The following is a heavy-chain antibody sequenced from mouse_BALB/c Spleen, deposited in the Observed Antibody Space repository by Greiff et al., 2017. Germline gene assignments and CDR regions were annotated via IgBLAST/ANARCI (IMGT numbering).Heavy chain of an antibody. CDR2: IDPENGDT. V-gene: IGHV14-4*02. CDR3: NAGYGKDY. Sequence: VQLQQSGAELVRSGASVKLSCTASGFNIKDYYMHWVKQRPEQGLEWIGWIDPENGDTEYAPKFQGKATMTADTSSNTAYLQLSSLTSEDTAVYYGNAGYGKDYWGQGTTRTFSS. D-gene: IGHD1-2*01. CDR1: GFNIKDYY. J-gene: IGHJ2*01.